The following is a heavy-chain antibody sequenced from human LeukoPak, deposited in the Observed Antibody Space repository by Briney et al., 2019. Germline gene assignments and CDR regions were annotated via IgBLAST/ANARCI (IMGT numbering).Heavy chain of an antibody. V-gene: IGHV4-61*03. CDR1: GGSISSSGHY. J-gene: IGHJ2*01. D-gene: IGHD3-16*01. Sequence: SETLSLTCTVSGGSISSSGHYWDWIRQPAGKGLEWIGYTHYSGSTNYNPSLRSRVTISVDTSKNHFSLKLTSVTAADTAVYYCAKGGWYLDLWGRGTLVTVSS. CDR3: AKGGWYLDL. CDR2: THYSGST.